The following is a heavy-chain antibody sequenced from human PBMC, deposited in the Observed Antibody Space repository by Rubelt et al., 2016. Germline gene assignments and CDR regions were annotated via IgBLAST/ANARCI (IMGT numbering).Heavy chain of an antibody. J-gene: IGHJ4*02. CDR3: ARESAHSSGELDD. Sequence: QVQLQESGPGLVKPSETLSLTCTVSGGSISSYYWSWIRQPAGKGLEWIGRIYTRGSTNYNPSLNSRVTMSVDTCRNQFSLKLSSVTAAVTAVYYGARESAHSSGELDDWGQGTMGTVSS. CDR2: IYTRGST. D-gene: IGHD6-19*01. CDR1: GGSISSYY. V-gene: IGHV4-4*07.